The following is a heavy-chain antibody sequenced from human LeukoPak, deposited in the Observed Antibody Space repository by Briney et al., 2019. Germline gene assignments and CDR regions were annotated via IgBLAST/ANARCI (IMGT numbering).Heavy chain of an antibody. D-gene: IGHD6-19*01. CDR3: ARGNGEQWQDLDY. CDR2: INPNSGGT. J-gene: IGHJ4*02. V-gene: IGHV1-2*02. Sequence: ASVKVSCKASGYTFTDYYMHWVRQAPGQGLEWMGWINPNSGGTNYAQKFYARVTMTRDTSISTAYMELSRLRSDDTAVYYCARGNGEQWQDLDYWGQGTLVTVSS. CDR1: GYTFTDYY.